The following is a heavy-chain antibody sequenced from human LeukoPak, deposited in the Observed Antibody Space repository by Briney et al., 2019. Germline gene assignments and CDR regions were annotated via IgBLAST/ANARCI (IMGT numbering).Heavy chain of an antibody. CDR2: IRYDESNK. V-gene: IGHV3-30*02. D-gene: IGHD2-2*01. Sequence: QAGGSLRLSCAASGFTFSSYGMLWVRQAPGKGLEWVACIRYDESNKYYADSVKGRFTISRDNSKNTLYLPMYSLRTEDKAVSYCAKDSGRHCRSTSCSPDYWGQGTLFTASS. CDR1: GFTFSSYG. CDR3: AKDSGRHCRSTSCSPDY. J-gene: IGHJ4*02.